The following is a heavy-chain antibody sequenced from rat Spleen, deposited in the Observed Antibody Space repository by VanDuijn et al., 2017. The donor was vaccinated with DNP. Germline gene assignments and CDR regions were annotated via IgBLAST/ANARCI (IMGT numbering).Heavy chain of an antibody. CDR1: GITFTNSG. Sequence: EVQLVESGGGLVQPGNSLKLSCAASGITFTNSGMHWIRQVPGKGLEWVASITTSGDSTSSPDSVKGRFTISRDNAKNTLYLQMNSLRSEDTATYYCARGDYGYNRYAMDAWGQGTSVTVSS. CDR3: ARGDYGYNRYAMDA. V-gene: IGHV5-19*01. D-gene: IGHD1-9*01. J-gene: IGHJ4*01. CDR2: ITTSGDST.